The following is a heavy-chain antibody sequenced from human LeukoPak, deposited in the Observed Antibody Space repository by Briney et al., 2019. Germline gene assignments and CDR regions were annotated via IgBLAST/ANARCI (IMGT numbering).Heavy chain of an antibody. CDR3: ARDGRAIYYFDY. V-gene: IGHV3-74*01. D-gene: IGHD3-9*01. J-gene: IGHJ4*02. Sequence: PGGSLRLSCAASGFTFSTYWMHWVRQEPGKGLVWVSRISHDGSTTNYADSVKGRFTISRANAKNTLYLQMNSLRAEDTAVYYCARDGRAIYYFDYWGQGTLVTVSS. CDR2: ISHDGSTT. CDR1: GFTFSTYW.